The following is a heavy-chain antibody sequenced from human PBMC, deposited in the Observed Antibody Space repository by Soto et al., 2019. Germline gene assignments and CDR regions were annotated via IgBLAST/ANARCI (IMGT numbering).Heavy chain of an antibody. D-gene: IGHD6-19*01. CDR3: ARQQVAVAGTGGY. J-gene: IGHJ4*02. CDR2: IYYSGST. Sequence: QLQLLESGPGLVKPSETLSLTCTVSGGSISSSSYYWGWIRQPPGKGLEWIGSIYYSGSTYYNPSLKSRVTISVDTSKNQFSLKLSSVTAADTAVYYCARQQVAVAGTGGYWGQGTLVTVSS. V-gene: IGHV4-39*01. CDR1: GGSISSSSYY.